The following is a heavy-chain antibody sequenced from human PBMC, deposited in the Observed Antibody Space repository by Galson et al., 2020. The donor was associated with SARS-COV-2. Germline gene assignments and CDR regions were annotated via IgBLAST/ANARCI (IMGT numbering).Heavy chain of an antibody. J-gene: IGHJ4*02. CDR2: ISYDGSNK. CDR3: ARASHGGYVDCFDY. V-gene: IGHV3-30*16. D-gene: IGHD5-12*01. Sequence: GESLKISCAASGFTFSSYAMHWVRQAPGKGLEWVAVISYDGSNKYYADSVKGRFTIPRDNSKNKRYLQMNSLRAEDTAVYYWARASHGGYVDCFDYWGQGPLVTVSS. CDR1: GFTFSSYA.